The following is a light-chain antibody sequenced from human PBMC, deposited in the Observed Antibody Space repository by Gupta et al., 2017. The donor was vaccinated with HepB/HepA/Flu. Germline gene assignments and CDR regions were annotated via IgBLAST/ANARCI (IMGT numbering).Light chain of an antibody. J-gene: IGLJ1*01. CDR3: CASEASLNGMFV. CDR2: FND. Sequence: QSVLTQPPSVSGTPGQRVTISCSGSISNIGTNNVNWYKQVPGMAPHLIIFFNDQRPSGVPARCSCATSCASAASVTSALQYEEEADYYCCASEASLNGMFVFGTGTKLTVL. CDR1: ISNIGTNN. V-gene: IGLV1-44*01.